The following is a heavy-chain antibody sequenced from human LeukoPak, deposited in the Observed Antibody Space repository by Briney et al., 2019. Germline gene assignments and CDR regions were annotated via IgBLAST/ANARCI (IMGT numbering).Heavy chain of an antibody. CDR3: ARRGLMVRGVIPFDY. CDR1: GGSISSYY. CDR2: IYTSGST. Sequence: PSETLSLTCTVSGGSISSYYWSWTRQPAGKGLEWIGRIYTSGSTNYSPSLKSRVTMSVDTSKNQFSLKLSSVTAADTAVYYCARRGLMVRGVIPFDYWGPGTLVPVSS. D-gene: IGHD3-10*01. V-gene: IGHV4-4*07. J-gene: IGHJ4*02.